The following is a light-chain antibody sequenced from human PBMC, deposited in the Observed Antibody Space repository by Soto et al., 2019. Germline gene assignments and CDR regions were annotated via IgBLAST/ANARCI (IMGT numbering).Light chain of an antibody. CDR2: AAS. V-gene: IGKV1-39*01. Sequence: DIQMTQSPSSLSAFVGDRVTITCRASQHINNYLNWYQQKPGKAPKLLIYAASNWHSGVSSRFSGSGSGTDFTLTISSLHPEDFATYYCQESYSTPLAFGGGTKVEIK. J-gene: IGKJ4*01. CDR3: QESYSTPLA. CDR1: QHINNY.